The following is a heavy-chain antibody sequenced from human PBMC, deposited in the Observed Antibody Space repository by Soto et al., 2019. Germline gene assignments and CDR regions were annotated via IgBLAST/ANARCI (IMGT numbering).Heavy chain of an antibody. CDR1: GFTVSTNF. V-gene: IGHV3-66*01. D-gene: IGHD5-18*01. CDR3: TRARMQLWPNYYDDGLDV. Sequence: EVPLVESGGGLVQPGGSLRLSCAASGFTVSTNFMTWVRQAPGKGLEWVSVIYSGGSTFYADSVKSRFTITRDNSKNTVYFQMNSLRVEDTAVYYCTRARMQLWPNYYDDGLDVWGQGTTVTVSS. CDR2: IYSGGST. J-gene: IGHJ6*02.